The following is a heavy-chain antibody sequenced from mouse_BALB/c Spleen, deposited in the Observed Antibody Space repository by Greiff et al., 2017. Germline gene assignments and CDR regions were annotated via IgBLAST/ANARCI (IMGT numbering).Heavy chain of an antibody. CDR2: ISSGGSYT. CDR3: ARHGSSYDWYFDV. Sequence: EVQGVESGGDLVKPGGSLKLSCAASGFTFSSYGMSWVRQTPDKRLEWVATISSGGSYTYYPDSVKGRFTISRDNAKNTLYLQMSSLKSEDTAMYYCARHGSSYDWYFDVWGAGSTVTVSS. D-gene: IGHD1-1*01. CDR1: GFTFSSYG. V-gene: IGHV5-6*01. J-gene: IGHJ1*01.